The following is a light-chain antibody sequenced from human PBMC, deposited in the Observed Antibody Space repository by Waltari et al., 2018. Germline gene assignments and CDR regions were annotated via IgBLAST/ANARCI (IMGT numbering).Light chain of an antibody. CDR1: SSAVGSHDL. J-gene: IGLJ3*02. CDR3: CSDEGDNTWV. Sequence: QSALTQPASVSASPGQSLTISCTGTSSAVGSHDLVSWYQQFPGKAPKLIIYAGNKRPSRVSNRFSGFQSGNTATLTISGLQAEDEADYYCCSDEGDNTWVFGGGTKVTVL. V-gene: IGLV2-23*01. CDR2: AGN.